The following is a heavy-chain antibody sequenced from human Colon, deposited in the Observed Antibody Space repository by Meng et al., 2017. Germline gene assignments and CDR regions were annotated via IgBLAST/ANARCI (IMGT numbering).Heavy chain of an antibody. Sequence: QPQLQESGPGLVKPSEALSLTCSVSGGSISTSGYYWGWIRQPPGKGLEWIGEINHSGSTNYNPSLKSRVTISVDTSKNQFSLRLTSVTAADTAVYYCARRAPAVNFDSWGQGALVTVSS. V-gene: IGHV4-39*07. CDR2: INHSGST. CDR1: GGSISTSGYY. CDR3: ARRAPAVNFDS. J-gene: IGHJ4*02. D-gene: IGHD2-2*01.